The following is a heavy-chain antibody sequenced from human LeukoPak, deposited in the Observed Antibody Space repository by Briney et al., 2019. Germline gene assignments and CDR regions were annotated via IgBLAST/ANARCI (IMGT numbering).Heavy chain of an antibody. D-gene: IGHD3-22*01. V-gene: IGHV4-34*01. CDR1: GGSFSGYY. CDR3: ARTRHETYYYDSSGYYLDQ. Sequence: PSETLSLTCAVYGGSFSGYYWSWIRQPPGKGLKWIGEINHSGSTNYNPSLKSRVTISVDTSKNQFSLKLSSVTAADTAVYYCARTRHETYYYDSSGYYLDQWGQGTLVTVSS. J-gene: IGHJ4*02. CDR2: INHSGST.